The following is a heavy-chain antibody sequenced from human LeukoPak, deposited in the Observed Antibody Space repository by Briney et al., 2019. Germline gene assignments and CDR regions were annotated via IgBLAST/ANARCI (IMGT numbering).Heavy chain of an antibody. CDR2: IYYSGST. CDR3: ARAEDPNYYDKPYYFDY. D-gene: IGHD3-22*01. Sequence: PSETLSLTCTVSGGSISSGDCYWSWIRQPPGRGLEWIGYIYYSGSTYYNPSLKSRVTISVDTSKNQFSLKLSSVTAADTAVYYCARAEDPNYYDKPYYFDYWGQGTLVTVSS. J-gene: IGHJ4*02. V-gene: IGHV4-30-4*01. CDR1: GGSISSGDCY.